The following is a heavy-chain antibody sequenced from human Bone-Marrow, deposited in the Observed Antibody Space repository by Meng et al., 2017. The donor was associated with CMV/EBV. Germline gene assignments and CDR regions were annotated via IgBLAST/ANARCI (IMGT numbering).Heavy chain of an antibody. D-gene: IGHD2-2*01. Sequence: SVKVSCKASGGTFSSYAISWVRQAPGQGLEWMGGIIPIFGTANYAQKFQGRVTITTDESTSTAYMELSSLRSADTAVYYCASRSGVPAAIGLVYYYGMDVWGQGTTVTVSS. J-gene: IGHJ6*02. CDR3: ASRSGVPAAIGLVYYYGMDV. V-gene: IGHV1-69*05. CDR2: IIPIFGTA. CDR1: GGTFSSYA.